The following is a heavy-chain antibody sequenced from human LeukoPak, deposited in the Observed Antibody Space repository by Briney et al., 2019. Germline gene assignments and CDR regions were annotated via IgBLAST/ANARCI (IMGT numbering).Heavy chain of an antibody. CDR3: ARGVDYGDYFLGY. Sequence: GGSLRLSCAASGFTFSSYWMHWVRQAPGKGLEWVSYISSSGSTIYYADSVKGRFTISRDNAENSLYLQMNSLRAEDTAVYYCARGVDYGDYFLGYWGQGTLVTVSS. J-gene: IGHJ4*02. CDR2: ISSSGSTI. D-gene: IGHD4-17*01. CDR1: GFTFSSYW. V-gene: IGHV3-48*04.